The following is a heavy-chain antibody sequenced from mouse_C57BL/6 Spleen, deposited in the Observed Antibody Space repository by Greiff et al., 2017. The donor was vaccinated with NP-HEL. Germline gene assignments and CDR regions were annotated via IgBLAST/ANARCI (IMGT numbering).Heavy chain of an antibody. CDR1: GYTFTSYW. CDR2: IHPNSGST. J-gene: IGHJ3*01. D-gene: IGHD1-1*01. V-gene: IGHV1-64*01. CDR3: ARAPLITPGFAY. Sequence: VQLQQPGAELVKPGASVKLSCKASGYTFTSYWMHWVKQRPGQGLEWIGMIHPNSGSTNYNEKFKSKATLTVDKSSSTAYMQLRSLTSEDSAVYYCARAPLITPGFAYWGQGTLVTVSA.